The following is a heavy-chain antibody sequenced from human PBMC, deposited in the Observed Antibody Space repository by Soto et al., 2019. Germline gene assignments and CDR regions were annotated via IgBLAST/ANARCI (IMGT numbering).Heavy chain of an antibody. Sequence: PGGSLRLSCAASGFTVSSNYMSWVRQAPGKGLEWVSVIYSGGSTYYADSVKGRFTISRDNSKNTLYLQMNSLRAEDTAVYYCARDRVESGYPEYFXHWGQGTLVTVSS. D-gene: IGHD3-22*01. V-gene: IGHV3-53*01. J-gene: IGHJ1*01. CDR2: IYSGGST. CDR1: GFTVSSNY. CDR3: ARDRVESGYPEYFXH.